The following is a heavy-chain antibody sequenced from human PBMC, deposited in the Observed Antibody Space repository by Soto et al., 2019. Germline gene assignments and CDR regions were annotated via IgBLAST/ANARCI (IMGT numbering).Heavy chain of an antibody. J-gene: IGHJ6*02. V-gene: IGHV4-59*01. D-gene: IGHD4-4*01. Sequence: SETLSLTCAVYGGSFSGYYWSWIRQPPGKGLEWIGYVFYTGRANYNASLKSRVSISLDTSNYQFSLKLSSVTAADTAVYYCARDGDGRMTTNPYYYNGMDVWGPGTTVTVSS. CDR1: GGSFSGYY. CDR3: ARDGDGRMTTNPYYYNGMDV. CDR2: VFYTGRA.